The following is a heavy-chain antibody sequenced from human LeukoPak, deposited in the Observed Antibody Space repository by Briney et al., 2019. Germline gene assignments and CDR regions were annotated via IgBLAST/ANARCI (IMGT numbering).Heavy chain of an antibody. D-gene: IGHD3-10*01. CDR1: GFSFSTYH. J-gene: IGHJ4*02. Sequence: GGTLRLSCAASGFSFSTYHINWVRQAPGKGLEWVSYISSAGGTTSYADSVTGRFTISRDMAKNSLYLRMNSLRDEDTAVYYCATYRGPLDYWGEGTLVTVSS. CDR3: ATYRGPLDY. CDR2: ISSAGGTT. V-gene: IGHV3-48*02.